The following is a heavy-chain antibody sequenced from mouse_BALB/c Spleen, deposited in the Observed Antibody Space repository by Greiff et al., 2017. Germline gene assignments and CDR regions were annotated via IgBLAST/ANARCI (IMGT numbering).Heavy chain of an antibody. J-gene: IGHJ2*01. Sequence: VQLQQSGAELARPGASVKLSCKASGYTFTDYYINWVKQRTGQGLEWIGEIYPGSGNTYYNEKFKGKATLTADKSSSTAYMQLSSLTSEDSAVYFCANYYGSYWGQGTTLTVSS. CDR1: GYTFTDYY. V-gene: IGHV1-77*01. D-gene: IGHD1-1*01. CDR2: IYPGSGNT. CDR3: ANYYGSY.